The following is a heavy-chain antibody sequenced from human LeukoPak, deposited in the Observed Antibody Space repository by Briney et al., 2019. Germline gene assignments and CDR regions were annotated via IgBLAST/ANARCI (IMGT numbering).Heavy chain of an antibody. CDR2: INPSGGST. Sequence: GASVKVSCKASGYTFTSYYMHWVRQAPGQGLEWMGIINPSGGSTSYAQKFQGRVTMTTDTSTSTAYMELRSLRSDDTAVYYCARGGQEPDYYDILTGYRPLDYWGQGTLVTVSS. V-gene: IGHV1-46*01. J-gene: IGHJ4*02. CDR3: ARGGQEPDYYDILTGYRPLDY. D-gene: IGHD3-9*01. CDR1: GYTFTSYY.